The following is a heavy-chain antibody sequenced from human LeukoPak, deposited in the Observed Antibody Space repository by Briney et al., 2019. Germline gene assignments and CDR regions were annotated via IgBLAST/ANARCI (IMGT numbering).Heavy chain of an antibody. CDR2: INHSGST. CDR3: ASAFPAMRRLNRCWYFDL. Sequence: SETLSLTCAVYGGSFSGYYWSWIRQPPGKGLECIGEINHSGSTNYNPSLKSRVTISVDTSKNQFSLKLSSVTAADTAVYYCASAFPAMRRLNRCWYFDLWGRGTLVTVSS. J-gene: IGHJ2*01. D-gene: IGHD2-2*01. V-gene: IGHV4-34*01. CDR1: GGSFSGYY.